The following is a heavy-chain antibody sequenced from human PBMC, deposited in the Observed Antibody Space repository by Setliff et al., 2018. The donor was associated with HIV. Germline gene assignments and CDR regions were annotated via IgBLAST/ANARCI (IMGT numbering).Heavy chain of an antibody. J-gene: IGHJ4*02. CDR1: GGSISSSSYY. CDR2: IYIYNSGST. Sequence: SETLSLTCTVSGGSISSSSYYWGWIRQPPGKGLEWIGYIYIYNSGSTNYNPSLTSRVTISVDTSRNQFSLKLTSVTAADTAIYYCARGVNFDYWGQGTQVTVSS. V-gene: IGHV4-61*05. CDR3: ARGVNFDY. D-gene: IGHD3-3*01.